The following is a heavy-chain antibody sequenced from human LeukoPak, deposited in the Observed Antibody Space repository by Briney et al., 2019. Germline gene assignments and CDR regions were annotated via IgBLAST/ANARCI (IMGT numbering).Heavy chain of an antibody. CDR1: GDSTNTYF. CDR3: ASKSTDHGELRFDY. V-gene: IGHV4-59*01. D-gene: IGHD4-17*01. Sequence: PSETLSLTCTISGDSTNTYFWSWIRQPPGKGLEWIGYIYYTGATNYNPSLKSRVTISVDTSKNQFSLKVSSVTAADTGVYYCASKSTDHGELRFDYWGQGTLVTVSS. CDR2: IYYTGAT. J-gene: IGHJ4*02.